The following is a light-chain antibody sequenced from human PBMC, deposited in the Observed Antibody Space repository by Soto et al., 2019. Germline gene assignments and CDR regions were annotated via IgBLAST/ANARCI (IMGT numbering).Light chain of an antibody. Sequence: IQVAISTPTVSRSVKDSVTSRCRASQSVTVYLAWYQQRPGKAPKLLVHRASILESGVPSRFSGSGSGTEFTLTISSLPPEDFATYYCQQYNIPWTFGQGTKVDIK. CDR2: RAS. V-gene: IGKV1-5*03. CDR1: QSVTVY. CDR3: QQYNIPWT. J-gene: IGKJ1*01.